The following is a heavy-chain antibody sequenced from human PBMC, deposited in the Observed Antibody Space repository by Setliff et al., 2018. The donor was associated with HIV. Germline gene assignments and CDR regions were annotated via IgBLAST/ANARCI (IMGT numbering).Heavy chain of an antibody. CDR3: ARDETWGSLYYGLDV. Sequence: ASVKVSCKASGYSFTSYDINWVRQATGQGLEWMGWMNPNSGDTDYAQKFQGRVTITRNTSIGAAYMELSSLRSEDTAVYYCARDETWGSLYYGLDVWGQGTTVTVSS. D-gene: IGHD7-27*01. CDR2: MNPNSGDT. V-gene: IGHV1-8*01. CDR1: GYSFTSYD. J-gene: IGHJ6*02.